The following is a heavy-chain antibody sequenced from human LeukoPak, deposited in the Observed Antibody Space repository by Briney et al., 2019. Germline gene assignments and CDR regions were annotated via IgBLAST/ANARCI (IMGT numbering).Heavy chain of an antibody. V-gene: IGHV4-38-2*02. CDR1: NYSARSDVH. CDR2: VYQSGHA. CDR3: ASLRFGDSYFDL. Sequence: SETLSLTCKVSNYSARSDVHWSWIRQSPGMGLEWIASVYQSGHAYYSPSLKSRVLISFDTSKKELSLKINSVTATDTALYYRASLRFGDSYFDLWGQGTQVTVSS. J-gene: IGHJ4*02. D-gene: IGHD3-10*01.